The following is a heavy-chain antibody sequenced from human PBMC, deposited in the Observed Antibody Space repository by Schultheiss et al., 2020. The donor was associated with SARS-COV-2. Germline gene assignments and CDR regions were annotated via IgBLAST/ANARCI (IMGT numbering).Heavy chain of an antibody. V-gene: IGHV3-NL1*01. Sequence: GGSLRLSCAASGFTFSSYGMHWVRQAPGKGLEWVSSLAAAGGNTYYADSVKGRFTISRDNSKNTLYLQMNSLRAEDTAVYYCATRYDYWGQGTLVTVSS. CDR2: LAAAGGNT. D-gene: IGHD3-9*01. J-gene: IGHJ4*02. CDR3: ATRYDY. CDR1: GFTFSSYG.